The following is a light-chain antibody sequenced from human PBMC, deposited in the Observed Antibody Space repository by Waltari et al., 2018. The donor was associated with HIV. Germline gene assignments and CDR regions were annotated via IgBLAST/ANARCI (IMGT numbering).Light chain of an antibody. CDR3: GSYTTTSTLGV. CDR1: SSDVGAYDY. CDR2: DVT. J-gene: IGLJ2*01. Sequence: QSALTQPASVSGSPGQSITISCIGSSSDVGAYDYVYWYQHHPGKAPKLLIYDVTHRPSGISARFSGSKSGNTASLTISGLQADDEADYYCGSYTTTSTLGVFGGGTKLTVL. V-gene: IGLV2-14*03.